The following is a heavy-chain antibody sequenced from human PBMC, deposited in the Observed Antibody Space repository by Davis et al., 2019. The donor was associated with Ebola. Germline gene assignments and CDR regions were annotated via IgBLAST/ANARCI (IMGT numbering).Heavy chain of an antibody. CDR2: IRDSGDGT. CDR1: GFTFSSYG. V-gene: IGHV3-23*01. D-gene: IGHD6-13*01. CDR3: AKDGGGGSSWKWSAY. J-gene: IGHJ4*02. Sequence: GESLKISCAASGFTFSSYGMTWVRQAPGKGLEWVSSIRDSGDGTYYADSVKGRFTISRDNSKNTVYLQMSSLRAEDTAVYYCAKDGGGGSSWKWSAYWDQGTLVTVSS.